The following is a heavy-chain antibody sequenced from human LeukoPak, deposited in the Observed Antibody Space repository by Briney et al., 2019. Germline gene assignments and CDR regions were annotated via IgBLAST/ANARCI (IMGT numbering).Heavy chain of an antibody. J-gene: IGHJ4*02. CDR3: AKDDSSGWTDC. V-gene: IGHV3-30*18. CDR2: ISYDGSNE. CDR1: GFSVSGYW. D-gene: IGHD6-19*01. Sequence: GGSLRLSCAVSGFSVSGYWMTWVRQAPGKGLEWVAIISYDGSNEYYADSVKGRFTISRDISKNTLYLQMNSLRAEDTAVYYCAKDDSSGWTDCWGQGTLVTVTS.